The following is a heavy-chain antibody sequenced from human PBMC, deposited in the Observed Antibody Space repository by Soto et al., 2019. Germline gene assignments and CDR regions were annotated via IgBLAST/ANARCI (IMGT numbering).Heavy chain of an antibody. V-gene: IGHV3-23*01. Sequence: GGSLRLSCAASGFTFSSYAMGWVRQAPGKGLEWVSGISGSGGSTYYADSVKGRFTISRDNSKNTLYLQMNSLRAEDTAVYYCATKSNDYSNYYYYYYGMDVWGQGTTVTVSS. D-gene: IGHD4-4*01. CDR2: ISGSGGST. CDR3: ATKSNDYSNYYYYYYGMDV. CDR1: GFTFSSYA. J-gene: IGHJ6*02.